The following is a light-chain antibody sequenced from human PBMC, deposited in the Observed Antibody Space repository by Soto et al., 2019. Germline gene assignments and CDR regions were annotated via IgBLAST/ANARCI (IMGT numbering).Light chain of an antibody. CDR2: AAS. V-gene: IGKV1-8*01. J-gene: IGKJ1*01. CDR1: QGISSY. Sequence: AIRMTQSPSSLSASTGDRVTITCRASQGISSYLAWYQQKPGKAPKLLIYAASTLQSGVPSRFSGSRSGTDSTLTISCLQSEDFATYYCQQYYSYPRTFGQGTKVDIK. CDR3: QQYYSYPRT.